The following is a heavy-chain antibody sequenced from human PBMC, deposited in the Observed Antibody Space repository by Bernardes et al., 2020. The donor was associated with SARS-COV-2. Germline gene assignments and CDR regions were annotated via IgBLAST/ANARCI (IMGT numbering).Heavy chain of an antibody. J-gene: IGHJ4*02. CDR3: AREYTYGFDS. D-gene: IGHD5-18*01. CDR2: ISTGGSTK. V-gene: IGHV3-48*03. Sequence: GGSLRLSCAASGFTFSSSVMNWVRQAPGKGLEWVADISTGGSTKYYADSVKGRFTISRDNAKNSLYLQMNSLRAEDTAVYYCAREYTYGFDSWGQGTLVTVSS. CDR1: GFTFSSSV.